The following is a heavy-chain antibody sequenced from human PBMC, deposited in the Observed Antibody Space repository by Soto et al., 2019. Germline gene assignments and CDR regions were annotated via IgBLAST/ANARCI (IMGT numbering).Heavy chain of an antibody. V-gene: IGHV3-66*03. Sequence: GGSLRLSCVVAGFSVSNFYMSWVRQAPGKGLEWVSVISDRGSTYYADSVKGRFTISRDNSKNTLYLQMSSLRAEDTAVYYCVKETYSSRWNWFDPWGQGTLVTVSS. D-gene: IGHD6-13*01. CDR1: GFSVSNFY. CDR3: VKETYSSRWNWFDP. CDR2: ISDRGST. J-gene: IGHJ5*02.